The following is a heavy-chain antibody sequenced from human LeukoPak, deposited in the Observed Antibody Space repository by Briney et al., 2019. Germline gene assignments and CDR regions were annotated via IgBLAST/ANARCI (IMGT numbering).Heavy chain of an antibody. J-gene: IGHJ4*02. CDR2: IRADGTEK. Sequence: GGSLRLSCAASGFIFNDEWMDWVRQAPGKGLEWVANIRADGTEKYYVDSVKGRFTISRDNAKNSLYLQLNSLRVEDTAVYYCSRRLDYWGQGTLVTASS. V-gene: IGHV3-7*03. CDR1: GFIFNDEW. CDR3: SRRLDY.